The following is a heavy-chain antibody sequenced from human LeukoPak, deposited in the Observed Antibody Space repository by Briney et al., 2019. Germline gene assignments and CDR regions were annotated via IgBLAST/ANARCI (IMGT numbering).Heavy chain of an antibody. CDR3: ARQYQDYFDY. D-gene: IGHD2-2*01. J-gene: IGHJ4*02. CDR2: IYPGDSDT. V-gene: IGHV5-51*01. Sequence: GESLKISCKGSGYSFTSYWIDWVRQMPGKGLEWMGIIYPGDSDTKYSPSFQGQVTISADKSINTAYLQWSSLQASDTAMYYCARQYQDYFDYWGQGTLVTVSS. CDR1: GYSFTSYW.